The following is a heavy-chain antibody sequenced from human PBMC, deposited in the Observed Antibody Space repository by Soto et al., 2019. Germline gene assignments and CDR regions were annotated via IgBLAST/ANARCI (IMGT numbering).Heavy chain of an antibody. Sequence: PGESLKISCKGFGYSFTNYWIAWVRQMPGKGLEWMGIIYPGDSDTRYSPSFQGQVIISADKSISTAYLQWSSLKASDTAMYYCARLPSVAGNNRDPRYGMDVWGQGTTVTVSS. J-gene: IGHJ6*02. CDR1: GYSFTNYW. V-gene: IGHV5-51*01. D-gene: IGHD6-19*01. CDR3: ARLPSVAGNNRDPRYGMDV. CDR2: IYPGDSDT.